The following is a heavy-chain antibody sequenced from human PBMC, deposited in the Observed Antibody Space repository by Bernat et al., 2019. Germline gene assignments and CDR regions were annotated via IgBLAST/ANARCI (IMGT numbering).Heavy chain of an antibody. CDR1: GFTFSNYG. J-gene: IGHJ5*02. Sequence: QVQLVESGGGVVQPGRPLRLSCAASGFTFSNYGMHWVRQAPGKGLEWVAVISYDGSNKRYADSVKGRFTISRDNSKNTLYLQMNSLRGQDTAVYYCAKEEALVTAGRGWFDPWGQGTLVTVSS. V-gene: IGHV3-30*18. D-gene: IGHD2-2*01. CDR2: ISYDGSNK. CDR3: AKEEALVTAGRGWFDP.